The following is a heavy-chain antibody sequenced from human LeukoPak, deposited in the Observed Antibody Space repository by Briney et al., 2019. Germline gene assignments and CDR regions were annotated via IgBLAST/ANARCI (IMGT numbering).Heavy chain of an antibody. J-gene: IGHJ4*02. CDR3: ASVDYYGSGNYYNDVDY. D-gene: IGHD3-10*01. Sequence: GGSLRLSCAASGFTFSSYSMNWVRQAPGKGLEWVSSISSSSSYIYYADSVKGRFTISRDNAKNSLYLQMNSLRAEDTALYYCASVDYYGSGNYYNDVDYWGQGTLATVSS. CDR2: ISSSSSYI. V-gene: IGHV3-21*01. CDR1: GFTFSSYS.